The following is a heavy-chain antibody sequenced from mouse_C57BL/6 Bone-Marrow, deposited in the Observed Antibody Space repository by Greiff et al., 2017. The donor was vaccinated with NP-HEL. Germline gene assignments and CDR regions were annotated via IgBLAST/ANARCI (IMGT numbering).Heavy chain of an antibody. J-gene: IGHJ4*01. V-gene: IGHV3-6*01. CDR2: ISYDGSN. Sequence: DVQLVESGPGLVKPSQSLSLTCSVTGYSITSGYYWNWIRQFPGNKLEWMGYISYDGSNNYNPSLKNRISITRDTSKNQFFLKLNSVTTEDTATYYCARDLLGYAMDYWGQGTSVTVSS. D-gene: IGHD2-1*01. CDR1: GYSITSGYY. CDR3: ARDLLGYAMDY.